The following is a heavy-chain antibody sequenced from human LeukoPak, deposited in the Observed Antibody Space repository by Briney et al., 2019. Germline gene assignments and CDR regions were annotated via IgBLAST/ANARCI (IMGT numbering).Heavy chain of an antibody. CDR3: ARCYYDSSGYYLGDAFDI. Sequence: PSETLSLTRTVSGGSISSYYRSSIRQPAGKGLEWIGRIYTSGSTNYNPSLKSRVTMSVDTSKNQFSLKLSSVTAAATAVYYCARCYYDSSGYYLGDAFDIWGQGTIVTVSS. CDR1: GGSISSYY. V-gene: IGHV4-4*07. CDR2: IYTSGST. D-gene: IGHD3-22*01. J-gene: IGHJ3*02.